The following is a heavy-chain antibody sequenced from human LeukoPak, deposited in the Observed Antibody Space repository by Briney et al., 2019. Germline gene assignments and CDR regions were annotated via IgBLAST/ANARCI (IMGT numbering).Heavy chain of an antibody. CDR3: ARGDYNWNDIRTWGAFDI. Sequence: SETLSLTCTVSGGSISSYYWSWIRQPPGKGLEWIGYIYYSGSTNYNPSLKSRVTISVDTSKNQFSLKLSSVTAADTAVYYCARGDYNWNDIRTWGAFDIWGQGTMVTVSS. CDR2: IYYSGST. D-gene: IGHD1-20*01. CDR1: GGSISSYY. V-gene: IGHV4-59*01. J-gene: IGHJ3*02.